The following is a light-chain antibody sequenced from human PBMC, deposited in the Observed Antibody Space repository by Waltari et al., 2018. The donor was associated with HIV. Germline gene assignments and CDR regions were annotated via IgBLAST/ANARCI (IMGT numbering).Light chain of an antibody. V-gene: IGKV1-39*01. J-gene: IGKJ4*01. CDR1: QNIKNY. Sequence: DIQMTQSPSSLSASVGDRVIVTCRASQNIKNYLNWCQQKAGRAPKLLLYEASTLQSGVPSRFSGSGSGTDFSLTISSLQPEDFATYYCQQTYTTPLLAFGGGTKVEI. CDR3: QQTYTTPLLA. CDR2: EAS.